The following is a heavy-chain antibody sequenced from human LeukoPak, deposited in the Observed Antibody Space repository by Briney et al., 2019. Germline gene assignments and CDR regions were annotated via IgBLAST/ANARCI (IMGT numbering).Heavy chain of an antibody. CDR2: MNPNSGNT. CDR3: GRGKRITMVRGVIPPNWFDP. D-gene: IGHD3-10*01. V-gene: IGHV1-8*01. Sequence: ASVKVSCKASGYTFTSYDINWVRQATGQGLEWMGWMNPNSGNTGYAQKFQGRVTMTRNTSISTAYMELSSLRSEDTAVYYCGRGKRITMVRGVIPPNWFDPWGQGTLVTVSS. J-gene: IGHJ5*02. CDR1: GYTFTSYD.